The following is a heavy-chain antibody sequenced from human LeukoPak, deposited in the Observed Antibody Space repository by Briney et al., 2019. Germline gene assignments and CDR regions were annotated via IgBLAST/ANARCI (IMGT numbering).Heavy chain of an antibody. D-gene: IGHD3-10*01. CDR3: ARVKSGWFDP. Sequence: GGSLRLSCAASGFTLSSYWMSWVREAPGKGLEWVANIKQDGSEKYYVDSVKGRFTISRDNAKNSLYLQMNSLRAEDTAVYYCARVKSGWFDPWGQGTLVTVSS. J-gene: IGHJ5*02. CDR1: GFTLSSYW. CDR2: IKQDGSEK. V-gene: IGHV3-7*01.